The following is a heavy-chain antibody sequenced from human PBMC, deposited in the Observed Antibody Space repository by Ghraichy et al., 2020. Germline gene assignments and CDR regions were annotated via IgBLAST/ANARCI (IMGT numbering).Heavy chain of an antibody. D-gene: IGHD3-10*01. J-gene: IGHJ4*02. CDR2: ISYDGSNK. V-gene: IGHV3-30*18. Sequence: AGSLRLSCAASGFTFSSYGMHWVRQAPGKGLEWVAVISYDGSNKYYADSVKGRFTISRDNSKNTLYLQMNSLRAEDTAVYYCAKSGFYGSGSYYRPPDLDYWGQGTLVTVSS. CDR3: AKSGFYGSGSYYRPPDLDY. CDR1: GFTFSSYG.